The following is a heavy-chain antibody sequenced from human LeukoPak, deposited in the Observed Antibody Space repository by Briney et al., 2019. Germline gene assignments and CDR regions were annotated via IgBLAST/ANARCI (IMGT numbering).Heavy chain of an antibody. J-gene: IGHJ4*02. CDR3: ARDQYGDYYFDY. CDR1: GFTFSHFA. CDR2: IAYDGSNR. D-gene: IGHD2-21*02. V-gene: IGHV3-30-3*01. Sequence: PGRSLRLSCAVSGFTFSHFAMHWVRQAPGKGLEWVAVIAYDGSNRYYVDSVKGRVTISIDKSKNTLYLQMNSLRAEDTAICYCARDQYGDYYFDYWGQGTLVTVSS.